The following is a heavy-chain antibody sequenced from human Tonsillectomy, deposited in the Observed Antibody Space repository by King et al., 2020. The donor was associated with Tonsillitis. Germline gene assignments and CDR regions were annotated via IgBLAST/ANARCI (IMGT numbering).Heavy chain of an antibody. J-gene: IGHJ4*02. V-gene: IGHV3-48*01. Sequence: VQLVESGGNLLQPGGSLRLSCAASGFIFSTYSMNWVRQAPGKGLEWISYISSNSDTIYYADSVKGRFTVSRDNAKNLLYLQMNSLRAEDTAVYYCARNSGPDYWGQGTLVTVSS. CDR3: ARNSGPDY. CDR1: GFIFSTYS. CDR2: ISSNSDTI. D-gene: IGHD5-12*01.